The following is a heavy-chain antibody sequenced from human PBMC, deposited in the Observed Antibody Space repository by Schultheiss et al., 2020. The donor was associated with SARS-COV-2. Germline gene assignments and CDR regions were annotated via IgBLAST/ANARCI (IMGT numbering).Heavy chain of an antibody. Sequence: ASVKVSCKASGYTFTGYYMHWVRQAPGQGLEWMGWINPNSGGTNYAQKFQGRVTITRDTSASTAYMELSSLRSEDTAVYYCARGGYHFGFDWIPTAPNHYYYYGMDVWGQGTTVTVSS. D-gene: IGHD3-9*01. CDR1: GYTFTGYY. CDR3: ARGGYHFGFDWIPTAPNHYYYYGMDV. J-gene: IGHJ6*02. CDR2: INPNSGGT. V-gene: IGHV1-2*02.